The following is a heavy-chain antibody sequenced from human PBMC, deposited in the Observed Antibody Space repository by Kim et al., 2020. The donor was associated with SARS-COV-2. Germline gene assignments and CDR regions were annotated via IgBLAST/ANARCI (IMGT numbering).Heavy chain of an antibody. Sequence: GESLKISCKGCGYSFTSNWIGWVRQMPGKGLEWMGIIYPGDSDTRYSPSFQGQVTISADKSISTAYLQWSSLKASDTAMYYCARRGNWNADWFDPWGQGTLVTVSS. CDR1: GYSFTSNW. V-gene: IGHV5-51*01. J-gene: IGHJ5*02. D-gene: IGHD1-1*01. CDR2: IYPGDSDT. CDR3: ARRGNWNADWFDP.